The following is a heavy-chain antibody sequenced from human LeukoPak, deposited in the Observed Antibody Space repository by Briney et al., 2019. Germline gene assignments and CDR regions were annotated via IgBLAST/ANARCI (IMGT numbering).Heavy chain of an antibody. CDR1: GFTFSSYS. CDR2: ISSSSSYI. CDR3: ARGITMIVVVNNDAFDI. J-gene: IGHJ3*02. V-gene: IGHV3-21*01. Sequence: GGSLRLSCAASGFTFSSYSMNWVRQAPGKGLEWVSSISSSSSYIYYADSVKGRFTISRDNAKNSLFLQMNSLRAEDTAVYYCARGITMIVVVNNDAFDIWGQGTMVTVSS. D-gene: IGHD3-22*01.